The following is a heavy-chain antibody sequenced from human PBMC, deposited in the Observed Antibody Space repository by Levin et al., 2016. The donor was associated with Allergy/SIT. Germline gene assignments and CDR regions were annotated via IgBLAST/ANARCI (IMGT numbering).Heavy chain of an antibody. Sequence: ASVKVSCKASGYTFTNYAIHWVRQAPGQRLEWMGLINTGNGDTKYSQKFQGRVTITRDTSATTAYMDLSSLRSEDTAVYYCARAREAPLDYRLAPWGQGTLVTVSS. D-gene: IGHD4-11*01. J-gene: IGHJ5*02. V-gene: IGHV1-3*04. CDR2: INTGNGDT. CDR3: ARAREAPLDYRLAP. CDR1: GYTFTNYA.